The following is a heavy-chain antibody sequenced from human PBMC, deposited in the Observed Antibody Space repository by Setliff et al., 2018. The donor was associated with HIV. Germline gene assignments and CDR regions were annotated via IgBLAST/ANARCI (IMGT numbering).Heavy chain of an antibody. CDR2: IKSKTDGGTT. CDR3: TRRPYYYGSGRSYYFDY. D-gene: IGHD3-10*01. Sequence: KPGGSLRLSCAASGFTFSNAWMSWVRQAPGKGLEWVGRIKSKTDGGTTDYAAPVKGRFTISRDDSKNTLYLQMNSLKTEDTAVYYCTRRPYYYGSGRSYYFDYWGQGTLVTASS. V-gene: IGHV3-15*01. J-gene: IGHJ4*02. CDR1: GFTFSNAW.